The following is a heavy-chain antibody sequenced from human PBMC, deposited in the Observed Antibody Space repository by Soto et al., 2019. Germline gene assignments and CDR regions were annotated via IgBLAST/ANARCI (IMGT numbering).Heavy chain of an antibody. V-gene: IGHV1-18*01. CDR1: GYTFTSSG. D-gene: IGHD2-15*01. J-gene: IGHJ1*01. CDR3: ARPPRRECSGGSCYEYFQH. Sequence: ASVKVSWKASGYTFTSSGISWVRQAPGQGLEWMGWISAYNGNTNYAQELQGRVTMTTDTSTSTAYMELRSLRSDDTAVYYCARPPRRECSGGSCYEYFQHWAPRILVNVSS. CDR2: ISAYNGNT.